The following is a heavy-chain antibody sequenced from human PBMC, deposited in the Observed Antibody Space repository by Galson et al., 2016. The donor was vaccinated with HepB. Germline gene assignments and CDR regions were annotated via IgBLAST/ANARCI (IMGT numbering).Heavy chain of an antibody. J-gene: IGHJ4*02. V-gene: IGHV3-23*01. D-gene: IGHD4-17*01. Sequence: SLRLSCAASGFTFPNYAMTWVRQAPGKGLEWVSRISGGGGTKYYADSVKGRFTISRDNSKNTIYLQMNSLRAEDTAVYYCAKDSHDYSDARWLNCWGQGTLVTVSS. CDR3: AKDSHDYSDARWLNC. CDR1: GFTFPNYA. CDR2: ISGGGGTK.